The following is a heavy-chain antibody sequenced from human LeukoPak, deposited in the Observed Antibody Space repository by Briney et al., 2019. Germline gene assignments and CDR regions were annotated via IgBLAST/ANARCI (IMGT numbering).Heavy chain of an antibody. Sequence: PSETLSLTCTVSGGSISSGGYYWSWIRQHPGKGLEWIGYIYYSGSTYYNPSLKSRVTISVDTSKNQFSLKLSSVTAADTAVYYCASWTPVTTSWYEYFQHGGQGPLVAVPS. CDR1: GGSISSGGYY. D-gene: IGHD4-17*01. CDR3: ASWTPVTTSWYEYFQH. CDR2: IYYSGST. J-gene: IGHJ1*01. V-gene: IGHV4-31*03.